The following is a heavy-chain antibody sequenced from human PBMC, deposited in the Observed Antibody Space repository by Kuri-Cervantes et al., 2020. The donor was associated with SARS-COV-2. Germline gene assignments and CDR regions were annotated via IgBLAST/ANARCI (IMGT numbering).Heavy chain of an antibody. V-gene: IGHV3-7*03. D-gene: IGHD3-3*01. J-gene: IGHJ6*03. CDR1: GFTFSSYW. Sequence: GESLKISCAASGFTFSSYWMSWVRQAPGKGLEWVANIKQDGSEKYYVDSVKGRFTISRDNAKNSLYLQMNSLRAEDTAVYYCASARSLEWLSLGVMDVWGKGTTVTVSS. CDR3: ASARSLEWLSLGVMDV. CDR2: IKQDGSEK.